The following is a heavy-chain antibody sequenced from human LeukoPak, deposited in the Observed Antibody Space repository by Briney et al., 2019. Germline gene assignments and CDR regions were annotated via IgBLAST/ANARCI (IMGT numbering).Heavy chain of an antibody. V-gene: IGHV3-53*01. CDR2: IYSGGST. Sequence: GGSLRLSCAASGFTVSSNYMSWVRQAPGKGLEWVSVIYSGGSTYYADSVKGRFTISRDNSKNTLYLQMNSLRAEDTAVYYCAGPLRYFDWLLFHWGQGTLVTVSS. CDR1: GFTVSSNY. CDR3: AGPLRYFDWLLFH. J-gene: IGHJ4*02. D-gene: IGHD3-9*01.